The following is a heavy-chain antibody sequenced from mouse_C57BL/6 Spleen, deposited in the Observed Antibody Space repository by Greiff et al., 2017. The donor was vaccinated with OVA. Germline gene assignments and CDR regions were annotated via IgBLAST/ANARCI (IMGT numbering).Heavy chain of an antibody. V-gene: IGHV1-26*01. Sequence: VQLQQSGPELVKPGASVQISCKASGYTFTDYYMNWVKQSHGKSLEWIGDINPNNGGTSYNQKFKGKATLTVDKSSSTAYMELRSLTSEDSAVYYCARVGYYSNYPFAYWGQGTLVTVSA. CDR3: ARVGYYSNYPFAY. CDR2: INPNNGGT. CDR1: GYTFTDYY. D-gene: IGHD2-5*01. J-gene: IGHJ3*01.